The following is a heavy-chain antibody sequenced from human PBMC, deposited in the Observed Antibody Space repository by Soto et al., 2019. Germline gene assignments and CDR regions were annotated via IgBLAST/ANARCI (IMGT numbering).Heavy chain of an antibody. D-gene: IGHD6-6*01. CDR1: GGSISSYY. J-gene: IGHJ4*02. CDR3: GGKKSSSRFLDY. Sequence: SETLSLTCSVSGGSISSYYWSWVRQPPGKGLEWIGDIYSSGRTNYNPSLKSRVTISLDPSKSQFSLKLSSVTAADAAVYYCGGKKSSSRFLDYWGQGTLVT. CDR2: IYSSGRT. V-gene: IGHV4-59*01.